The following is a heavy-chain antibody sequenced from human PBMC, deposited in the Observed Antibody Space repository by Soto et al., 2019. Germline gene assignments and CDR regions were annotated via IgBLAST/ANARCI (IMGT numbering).Heavy chain of an antibody. CDR2: ITYSGFT. J-gene: IGHJ4*02. D-gene: IGHD6-25*01. Sequence: PSETLSLTCTVSGDSLSSGDYYWSWIRQPPGKGLEWIGYITYSGFTYNNPSLKSPLSISVDTSKNQFSLRLSSVTAADTAVFYCARGTRIASAGYYFDFWGPGTLVTVSS. V-gene: IGHV4-30-4*01. CDR3: ARGTRIASAGYYFDF. CDR1: GDSLSSGDYY.